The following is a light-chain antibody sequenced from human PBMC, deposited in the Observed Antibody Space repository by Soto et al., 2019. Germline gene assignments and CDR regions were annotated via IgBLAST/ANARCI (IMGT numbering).Light chain of an antibody. J-gene: IGLJ1*01. CDR1: SSDVGGYNY. V-gene: IGLV2-8*01. Sequence: QXVLAQPPSASGSPLQSVTISCTGTSSDVGGYNYVSWYQQHPGKAPKLMIYEVSERPSGVPDRFSGSKSGNTASLTVSGLQAEDEADYYCSSYAGSNNYVFGTGTKVTVL. CDR3: SSYAGSNNYV. CDR2: EVS.